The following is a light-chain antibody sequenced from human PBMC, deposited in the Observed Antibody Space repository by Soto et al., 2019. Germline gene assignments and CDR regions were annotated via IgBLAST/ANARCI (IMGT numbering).Light chain of an antibody. V-gene: IGKV1-8*01. CDR3: QQYYSYPRT. CDR1: QGISSY. Sequence: AIRMTQSPSSLSASTGDRVTITCRASQGISSYLAWYQQKPGKAPKLLIYAASTFQSGVPSRFSGSGSGTDFTLTISCLQSEDFATYYCQQYYSYPRTFVQGTKVEIK. J-gene: IGKJ1*01. CDR2: AAS.